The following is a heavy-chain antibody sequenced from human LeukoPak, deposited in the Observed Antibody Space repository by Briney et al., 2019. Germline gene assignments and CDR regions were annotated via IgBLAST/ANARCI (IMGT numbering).Heavy chain of an antibody. CDR1: GFTFSSYS. CDR3: AREPRYDNRLYYFDY. D-gene: IGHD3-9*01. V-gene: IGHV3-48*01. J-gene: IGHJ4*02. Sequence: PGGSLRLSCAASGFTFSSYSMNWVRQAPGKGLEWVSHITASGTAMFYADSVKGRFTISRDNSKNTLYLQIDSLRAEDTAVYYCAREPRYDNRLYYFDYWGQGTLVTVSS. CDR2: ITASGTAM.